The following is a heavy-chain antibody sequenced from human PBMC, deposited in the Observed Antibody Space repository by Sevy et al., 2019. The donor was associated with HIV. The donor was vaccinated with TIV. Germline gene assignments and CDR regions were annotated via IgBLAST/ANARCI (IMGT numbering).Heavy chain of an antibody. CDR3: TTSTQVDYYGMDV. Sequence: GGSLRLSCAASGFTFTYTWMNWVRQAPGKGLEWVGRIRSKTDGGTTDYATPVKGRFTISRDDSKNTLFLQMNSLKTEDTAVYYCTTSTQVDYYGMDVWGQGTTVTVSS. J-gene: IGHJ6*02. D-gene: IGHD4-4*01. V-gene: IGHV3-15*07. CDR1: GFTFTYTW. CDR2: IRSKTDGGTT.